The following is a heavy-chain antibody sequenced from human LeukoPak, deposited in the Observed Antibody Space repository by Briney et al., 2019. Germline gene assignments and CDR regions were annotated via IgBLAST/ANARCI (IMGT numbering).Heavy chain of an antibody. V-gene: IGHV3-23*01. D-gene: IGHD5-24*01. CDR2: ISGSGGST. CDR1: GFTFSSYA. Sequence: HPGGSLGLSCAASGFTFSSYAMSWVRQAPGKGLEWVSGISGSGGSTYYADSVKGRFTISRDNSKNTLYLQMNSLRAEDTAVYYCAKGRDGYNADFDYWGQGTLVTVSS. J-gene: IGHJ4*02. CDR3: AKGRDGYNADFDY.